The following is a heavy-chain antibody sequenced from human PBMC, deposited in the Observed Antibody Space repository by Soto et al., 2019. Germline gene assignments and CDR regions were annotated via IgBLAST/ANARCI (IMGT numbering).Heavy chain of an antibody. J-gene: IGHJ5*02. CDR3: AREKIFIVPVSSRGEFDT. CDR2: IWYDGSNK. V-gene: IGHV3-33*01. Sequence: PGGSLRLSCATSGFTFSSYAMHWVRQAPGKGLEWVAAIWYDGSNKYYADSVKGRFTISKDNSENTLYLQMNSLRAEDPAVYYCAREKIFIVPVSSRGEFDTGGQEAVVPVPS. CDR1: GFTFSSYA. D-gene: IGHD2-15*01.